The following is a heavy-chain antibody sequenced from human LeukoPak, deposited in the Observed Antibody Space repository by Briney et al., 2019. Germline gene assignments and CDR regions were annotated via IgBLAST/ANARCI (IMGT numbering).Heavy chain of an antibody. Sequence: SETLSLTCTVSGGSISSDYWQRIRQPPGKGLEWVGYIYNSEFTHYNSSLKSRVSISIDTSKNQFSLKLTSVTAADTAVYYCATRGYWGQGTLVAVSS. J-gene: IGHJ4*02. CDR1: GGSISSDY. CDR2: IYNSEFT. CDR3: ATRGY. V-gene: IGHV4-59*08. D-gene: IGHD3-10*01.